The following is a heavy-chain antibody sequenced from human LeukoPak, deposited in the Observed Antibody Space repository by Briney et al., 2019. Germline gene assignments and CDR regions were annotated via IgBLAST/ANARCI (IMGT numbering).Heavy chain of an antibody. CDR1: GYTFTGYY. CDR3: ARALHDYGDS. Sequence: SVKVSCKASGYTFTGYYMHWVRQAPGQGLEWMGRIIPILGIANYAQKFQGRVTITADKSTSTAYMELSSLRSEDTAVYYCARALHDYGDSWGQGTLVTVSS. J-gene: IGHJ4*02. V-gene: IGHV1-69*04. CDR2: IIPILGIA.